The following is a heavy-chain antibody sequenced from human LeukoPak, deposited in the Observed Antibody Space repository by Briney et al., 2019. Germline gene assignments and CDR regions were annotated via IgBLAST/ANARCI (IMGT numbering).Heavy chain of an antibody. V-gene: IGHV3-33*01. CDR3: ARDLVVVAATPENPLGY. CDR2: IWYDGSNK. CDR1: GFTFSSYG. Sequence: GGSLRLSCAASGFTFSSYGMHWVRQAPGKGLEWVAVIWYDGSNKYYADSVKGRFTISRDNSKNTLYLQMNSLRAEDTAVYYCARDLVVVAATPENPLGYWGQGTLVTVSS. J-gene: IGHJ4*02. D-gene: IGHD2-15*01.